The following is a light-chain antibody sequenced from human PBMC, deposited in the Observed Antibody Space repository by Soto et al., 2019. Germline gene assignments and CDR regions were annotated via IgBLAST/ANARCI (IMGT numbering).Light chain of an antibody. J-gene: IGLJ1*01. V-gene: IGLV1-47*01. Sequence: QSALTQPPSASGTPGQRVTISCSGSSSNIGSNYVYWYQQLPGTAPKLLIYRNNQRPSGVPDRFSGSKSGTSASLAISGLRSEDEADYYCAAWDDSLSGFYVFGTGIKVSVL. CDR2: RNN. CDR3: AAWDDSLSGFYV. CDR1: SSNIGSNY.